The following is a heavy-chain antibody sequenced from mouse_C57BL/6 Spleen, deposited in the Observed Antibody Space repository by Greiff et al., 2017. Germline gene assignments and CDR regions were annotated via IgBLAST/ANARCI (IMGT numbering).Heavy chain of an antibody. CDR2: IDPENGDT. CDR3: TTPDYGFAY. Sequence: EVQLQQSGAELVRPGASVKLSCTASGFNIKDDYMHWVKQRPEQGLEWIGWIDPENGDTEYASKFQGKATITADTSSNTAYLQLSSLTSEDTAVYYCTTPDYGFAYWGQGTLVTVSA. D-gene: IGHD1-1*01. V-gene: IGHV14-4*01. CDR1: GFNIKDDY. J-gene: IGHJ3*01.